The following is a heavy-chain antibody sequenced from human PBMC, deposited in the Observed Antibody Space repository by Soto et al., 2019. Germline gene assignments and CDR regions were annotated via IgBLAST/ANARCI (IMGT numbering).Heavy chain of an antibody. J-gene: IGHJ4*02. CDR1: GFTFSSYG. V-gene: IGHV3-30*18. CDR3: AKAGYNWNLDY. Sequence: QVPLVESGGGVVQPGRSLRLSCAASGFTFSSYGMHWVRQAPGKGLEWVAVISYDGSNKYYADSVKGRFTISRDNSKNTLYLQMNSLRAEDTAVYYCAKAGYNWNLDYWGQGTLVTVSS. D-gene: IGHD1-20*01. CDR2: ISYDGSNK.